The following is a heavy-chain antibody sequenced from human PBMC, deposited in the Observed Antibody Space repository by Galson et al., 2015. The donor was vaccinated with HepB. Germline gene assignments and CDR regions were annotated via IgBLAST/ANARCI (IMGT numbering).Heavy chain of an antibody. J-gene: IGHJ4*02. V-gene: IGHV3-30-3*01. CDR3: AREAGYSSSFDY. CDR1: GFTFSSYA. Sequence: SLRLSCAASGFTFSSYAMHWVRQAPDKGLEWVAVISYDGSNKYYADSVKGRFTISRDNSKNTLYLQMNSLRAEDTAVYYCAREAGYSSSFDYWGQGTLVTVSS. D-gene: IGHD6-13*01. CDR2: ISYDGSNK.